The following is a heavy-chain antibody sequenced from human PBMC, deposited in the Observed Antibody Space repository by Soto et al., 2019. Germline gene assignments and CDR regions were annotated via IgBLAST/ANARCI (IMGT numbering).Heavy chain of an antibody. CDR2: FDPEDGET. CDR1: GYTLTELS. V-gene: IGHV1-24*01. J-gene: IGHJ3*02. CDR3: ATDLVYGQWLITFDI. Sequence: ASVKVSCKVSGYTLTELSMHWVRQAPGKGLEWMGGFDPEDGETIYAQKFQGRVTMTEDTSTDTAYMELSSLRSEDTAVYYCATDLVYGQWLITFDIWGQGTMVTVSS. D-gene: IGHD6-19*01.